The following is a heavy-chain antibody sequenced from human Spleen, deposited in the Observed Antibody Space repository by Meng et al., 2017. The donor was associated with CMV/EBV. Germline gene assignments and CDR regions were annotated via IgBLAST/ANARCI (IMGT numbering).Heavy chain of an antibody. D-gene: IGHD3-16*01. V-gene: IGHV3-74*01. J-gene: IGHJ4*01. CDR3: ARDGGSTFFDY. Sequence: RLWIHWVRQAPGKGLEWVSRINGDATRTSYVDSVEGRFTITRDNAKNTVHLQMNSLGVDDTAVYYCARDGGSTFFDYWGQGVLVTVSS. CDR2: INGDATRT. CDR1: RLW.